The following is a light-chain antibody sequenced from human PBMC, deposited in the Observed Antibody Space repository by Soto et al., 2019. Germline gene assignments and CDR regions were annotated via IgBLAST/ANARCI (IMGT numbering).Light chain of an antibody. Sequence: DTQMTQSPSTLSASVGDRVTITCRASQSINDWLAWYQQKPGKAPKLLIFKASSLESEVPPRFSGSGSGTEFPLTIRSLQPEDFATYYCQQYNTYPSFGQGTKVEIK. J-gene: IGKJ1*01. CDR2: KAS. CDR3: QQYNTYPS. CDR1: QSINDW. V-gene: IGKV1-5*03.